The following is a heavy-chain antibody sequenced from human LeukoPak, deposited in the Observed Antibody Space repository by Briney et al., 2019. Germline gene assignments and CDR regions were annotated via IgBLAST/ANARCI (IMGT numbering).Heavy chain of an antibody. CDR1: GYTFIDYS. CDR2: SSPNGGGT. CDR3: ARKINYRGYLY. J-gene: IGHJ4*02. V-gene: IGHV1-2*02. D-gene: IGHD2-2*03. Sequence: ASVKVSRKASGYTFIDYSLHWVRQAPGQGLQWMGGSSPNGGGTNYAQEFQGRVTMTRDTSINTAYMELSGLRSDGTAVYYCARKINYRGYLYWGQGTLVIVSS.